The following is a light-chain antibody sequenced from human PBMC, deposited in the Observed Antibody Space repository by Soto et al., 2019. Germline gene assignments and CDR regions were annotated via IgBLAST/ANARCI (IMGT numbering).Light chain of an antibody. CDR1: QSVSSY. J-gene: IGKJ5*01. CDR3: QQRSNWPPIT. Sequence: EIVLTQSPATLSLSPGERATLSCRASQSVSSYLAWYQQKPGQAPRILIYDASNRATGIPARFSGSGSGTDFTLTISSLEREDFAVYYCQQRSNWPPITFGQGTRLEIK. V-gene: IGKV3-11*01. CDR2: DAS.